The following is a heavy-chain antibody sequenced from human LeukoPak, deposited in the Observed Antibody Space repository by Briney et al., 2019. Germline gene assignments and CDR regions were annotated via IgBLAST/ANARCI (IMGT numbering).Heavy chain of an antibody. J-gene: IGHJ4*02. CDR1: GFTVSSNY. V-gene: IGHV3-53*01. Sequence: GGSLRLSCAAPGFTVSSNYMSWVRQAPGKGLEWVSVIYSGGSTYYADSVKGRFTFSRDNSKNTVYLQMNSLRAEDTAVYYCATGYSSGWLDYWGQGTLVTVSS. CDR3: ATGYSSGWLDY. CDR2: IYSGGST. D-gene: IGHD6-19*01.